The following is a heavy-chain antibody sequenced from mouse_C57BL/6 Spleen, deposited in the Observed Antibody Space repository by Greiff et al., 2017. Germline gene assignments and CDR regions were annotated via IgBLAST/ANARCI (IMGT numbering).Heavy chain of an antibody. CDR2: ISSGSITI. V-gene: IGHV5-17*01. CDR3: ARTGYYGQGFAY. J-gene: IGHJ3*01. Sequence: EVQRVESGGGLVKPGGSLKLSCAASGFTFSDYGMHWVRQAPEKGLEWVAYISSGSITIYYADTVKGRFTISRDNAKNTLLLQMTSLRSEYTAMYYCARTGYYGQGFAYWGQGTLVTVSA. CDR1: GFTFSDYG. D-gene: IGHD1-1*01.